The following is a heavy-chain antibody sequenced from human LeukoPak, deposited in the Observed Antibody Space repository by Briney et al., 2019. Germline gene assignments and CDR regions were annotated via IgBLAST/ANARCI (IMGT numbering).Heavy chain of an antibody. CDR2: ISYDGSNK. CDR3: ARPHLSNYDSSGLDY. V-gene: IGHV3-30-3*01. Sequence: GGSLRLSCAASGFTFSSYAMHWVRQAPGKGLEWVAVISYDGSNKYYADSVKGRFTISRDNSKNTLYLQMNSLRAEDTAVYYCARPHLSNYDSSGLDYWGQGTLVTVSS. CDR1: GFTFSSYA. J-gene: IGHJ4*02. D-gene: IGHD3-22*01.